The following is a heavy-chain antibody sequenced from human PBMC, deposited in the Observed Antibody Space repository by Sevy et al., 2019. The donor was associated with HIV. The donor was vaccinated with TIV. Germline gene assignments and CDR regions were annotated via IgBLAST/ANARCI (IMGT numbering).Heavy chain of an antibody. D-gene: IGHD4-17*01. CDR3: ARLTTKPTSDLYGMDV. CDR2: INPNDGVT. J-gene: IGHJ6*02. Sequence: ASVKVSCKASGYTFTDYYIHWVRQAPGQGLEWMAWINPNDGVTKYAQRFQGGVTVTRDTSVSTAYMELMGLRYDDTAIYYCARLTTKPTSDLYGMDVWGPGTTVTVSS. V-gene: IGHV1-2*02. CDR1: GYTFTDYY.